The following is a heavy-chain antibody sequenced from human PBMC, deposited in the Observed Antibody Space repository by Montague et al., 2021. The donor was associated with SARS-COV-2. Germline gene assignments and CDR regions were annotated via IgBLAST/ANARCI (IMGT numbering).Heavy chain of an antibody. CDR1: GYSISSGYY. CDR3: AVNSNYDYYYGMDV. Sequence: SETLSLTCTVSGYSISSGYYCGWFRQPPGRGLQWIGSIYHSGSTYYNPSLKGRVTISVDTSKNQFSLKLSSVTAADTAVYHCAVNSNYDYYYGMDVWGQGTTVTVSS. CDR2: IYHSGST. J-gene: IGHJ6*02. V-gene: IGHV4-38-2*02. D-gene: IGHD4-11*01.